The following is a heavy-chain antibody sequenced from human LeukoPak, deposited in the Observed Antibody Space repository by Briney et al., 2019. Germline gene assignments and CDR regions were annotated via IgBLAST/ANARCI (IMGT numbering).Heavy chain of an antibody. Sequence: GGSLRLSCAASGFIFSSYGMHWVRQAPGKGLEWVAVIWYGGSNKYYADSVKGRFTISRDNSKNTLYLQMNSLRAEDTAVYYCAKGGGTIFGVGDYYYMDVWGKGTTVTVSS. D-gene: IGHD3-3*01. J-gene: IGHJ6*03. CDR1: GFIFSSYG. CDR2: IWYGGSNK. CDR3: AKGGGTIFGVGDYYYMDV. V-gene: IGHV3-30*02.